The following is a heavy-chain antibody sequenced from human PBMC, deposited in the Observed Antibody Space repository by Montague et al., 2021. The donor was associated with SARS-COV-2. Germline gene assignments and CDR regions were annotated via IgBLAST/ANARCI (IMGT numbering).Heavy chain of an antibody. V-gene: IGHV4-4*07. CDR2: IYPSGDT. J-gene: IGHJ4*02. Sequence: SETLSLTCTVSAGSINNYYWTWIRQSPGKALEWIGRIYPSGDTNYNPSLKSRVTVSVDTSKSQFSLNLNSLTVADTAVYYCARSYGSGYYCFDYWGQGIPVTVSS. CDR3: ARSYGSGYYCFDY. D-gene: IGHD3-10*01. CDR1: AGSINNYY.